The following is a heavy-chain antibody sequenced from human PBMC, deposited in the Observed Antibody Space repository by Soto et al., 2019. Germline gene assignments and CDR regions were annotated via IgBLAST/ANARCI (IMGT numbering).Heavy chain of an antibody. CDR2: VFYSGAT. CDR3: ARAGLSYGHLLF. D-gene: IGHD3-10*01. J-gene: IGHJ4*02. CDR1: GGPIKTGDYY. Sequence: SETLSLTCNVSGGPIKTGDYYWNWIRQPPGKGLEWIGYVFYSGATNYSPSLKSRAAISMDTSKNQFSLSLTSVTAADTAVYYCARAGLSYGHLLFWGQGIRVTVSS. V-gene: IGHV4-30-4*01.